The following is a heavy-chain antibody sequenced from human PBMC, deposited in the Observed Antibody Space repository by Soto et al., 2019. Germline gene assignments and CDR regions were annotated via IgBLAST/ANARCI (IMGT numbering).Heavy chain of an antibody. Sequence: GESLKISCKGSGYSFTSYWIGWVRQMPGKGLEWMGIIYPGDSDTRYSPSFQGQVTISADKSISTAYLQWSSLKASDTAMYYCASHFTIFGVVTHAFDIWGQGTMVTVSS. J-gene: IGHJ3*02. CDR3: ASHFTIFGVVTHAFDI. D-gene: IGHD3-3*01. V-gene: IGHV5-51*01. CDR2: IYPGDSDT. CDR1: GYSFTSYW.